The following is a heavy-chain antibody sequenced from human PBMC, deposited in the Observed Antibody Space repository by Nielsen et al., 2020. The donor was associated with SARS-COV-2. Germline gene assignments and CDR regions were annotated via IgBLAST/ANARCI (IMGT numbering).Heavy chain of an antibody. CDR2: IYYSGST. CDR3: ARGSATDSSGYYYSPPYFDY. Sequence: SETLSLTCTVSGGSISSGGYYWSWIRQHPGKGLEWIGYIYYSGSTYYNPSLKSRVTISVDTSKNQFSLKLSSVTAADTAVYYCARGSATDSSGYYYSPPYFDYWGQGTLVTVSS. J-gene: IGHJ4*02. V-gene: IGHV4-31*03. D-gene: IGHD3-22*01. CDR1: GGSISSGGYY.